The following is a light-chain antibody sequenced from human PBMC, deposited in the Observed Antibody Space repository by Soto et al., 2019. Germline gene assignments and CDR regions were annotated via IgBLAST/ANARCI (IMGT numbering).Light chain of an antibody. Sequence: QSVLTQPASVSGSPGQSITISCSGTTSDVGGYNLVSWYQQHTAKAPKLLIYEVTKRPSGVPDRFSGSKSGNTASLTVSGLQADDEADYYCSSYAGNNNYVFGTGTKVTVL. V-gene: IGLV2-8*01. J-gene: IGLJ1*01. CDR3: SSYAGNNNYV. CDR2: EVT. CDR1: TSDVGGYNL.